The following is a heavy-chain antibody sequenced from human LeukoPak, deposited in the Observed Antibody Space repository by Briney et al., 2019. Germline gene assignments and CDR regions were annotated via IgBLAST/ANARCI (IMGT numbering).Heavy chain of an antibody. V-gene: IGHV3-23*01. D-gene: IGHD3-3*01. CDR3: AKIGRYYDFWTGFYEEEVDYMDV. CDR1: GFTFSNAW. J-gene: IGHJ6*03. Sequence: GGSLRLSCGASGFTFSNAWMSWVRQAPGKGLEWVSGISGSGGSTKHADSVKGRFTISRDNSKNTLYLQMNSLRAEDTAVYYCAKIGRYYDFWTGFYEEEVDYMDVWGKGTTVTVSS. CDR2: ISGSGGST.